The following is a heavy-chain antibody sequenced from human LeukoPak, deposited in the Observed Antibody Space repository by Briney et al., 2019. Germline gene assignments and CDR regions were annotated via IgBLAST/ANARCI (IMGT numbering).Heavy chain of an antibody. Sequence: SQTLSLTCTVSGGSISSGDYYWSWIRQPPGKGLEWIGYIYYSGSTYYNPSLKSRVTISVDTSKTQFSLKLSSVTAADTAVYYCARGPFYGSGSYGWFDPWGQGTLVTVSS. J-gene: IGHJ5*02. V-gene: IGHV4-30-4*01. CDR1: GGSISSGDYY. CDR2: IYYSGST. CDR3: ARGPFYGSGSYGWFDP. D-gene: IGHD3-10*01.